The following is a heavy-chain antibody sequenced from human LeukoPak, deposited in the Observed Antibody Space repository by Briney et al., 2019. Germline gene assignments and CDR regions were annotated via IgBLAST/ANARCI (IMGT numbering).Heavy chain of an antibody. CDR3: AKELLRGYGYGHVNWFDP. CDR1: GFTFSSYA. CDR2: ISGSGGST. D-gene: IGHD5-18*01. Sequence: GGSLRLSCSASGFTFSSYAMSWVRQAPGKGLEWVSAISGSGGSTYYADSVKGRFTISRDNSKNTLYLQMNSLRAEDTAVYYCAKELLRGYGYGHVNWFDPWGQGTLVTVSS. V-gene: IGHV3-23*01. J-gene: IGHJ5*02.